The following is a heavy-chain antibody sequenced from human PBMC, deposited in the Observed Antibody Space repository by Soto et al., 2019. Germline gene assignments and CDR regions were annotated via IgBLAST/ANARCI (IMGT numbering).Heavy chain of an antibody. J-gene: IGHJ6*02. V-gene: IGHV1-69*13. Sequence: ASVKVSCKASGGLFSSYAISWVRQAPGQGLEWMGGIIPVFGTANYAQNFQGRVTITADESTSTAYMELSSLRSEDTAVYYCARVNRSMSLGYCGGDCYNYYYYGMDVWGQGTTVTVSS. CDR2: IIPVFGTA. CDR1: GGLFSSYA. CDR3: ARVNRSMSLGYCGGDCYNYYYYGMDV. D-gene: IGHD2-21*02.